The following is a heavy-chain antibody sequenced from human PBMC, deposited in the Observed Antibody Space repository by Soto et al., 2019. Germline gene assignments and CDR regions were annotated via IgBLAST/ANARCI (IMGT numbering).Heavy chain of an antibody. V-gene: IGHV1-18*04. CDR3: ARVPNGITGTYNWFDP. J-gene: IGHJ5*02. CDR1: GYTFTSYG. Sequence: QVQLVQSGAEVKKPGASVKVSCKASGYTFTSYGISWVRQAPGQGLEWLGWISAYNGNTNYAQKLQGRVTMTTDTSTSTAYMEVRSLRSDDTAVYYCARVPNGITGTYNWFDPWGQGTLVTVSS. D-gene: IGHD1-20*01. CDR2: ISAYNGNT.